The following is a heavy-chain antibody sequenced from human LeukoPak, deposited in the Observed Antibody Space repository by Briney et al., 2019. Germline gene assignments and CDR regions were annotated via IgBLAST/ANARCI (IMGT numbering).Heavy chain of an antibody. CDR3: ASGIVVVPARRNWFDP. J-gene: IGHJ5*02. CDR2: INHSGST. V-gene: IGHV4-34*01. CDR1: GGSFSGYY. Sequence: PSETLSLTCAVYGGSFSGYYWSWIRQPPGKGLEWIGEINHSGSTNYNPSLKSRVTISVDTSKNQFSLKLSSVTAADTAVYYCASGIVVVPARRNWFDPWGQGTLVTVSS. D-gene: IGHD2-2*01.